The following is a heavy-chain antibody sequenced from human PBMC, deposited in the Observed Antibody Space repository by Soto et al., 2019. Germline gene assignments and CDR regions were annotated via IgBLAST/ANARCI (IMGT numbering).Heavy chain of an antibody. D-gene: IGHD3-22*01. J-gene: IGHJ4*02. CDR3: ASPNYYDSSYNFNY. V-gene: IGHV1-69*01. CDR1: GGTFSSYA. Sequence: VKVSCKASGGTFSSYAISWVRQAPGQGLEWMGGISPIFGTANYAQKFQGRVTITADESTSTAYMELSSLRSEDTAVYYCASPNYYDSSYNFNYWGQETLFTVSS. CDR2: ISPIFGTA.